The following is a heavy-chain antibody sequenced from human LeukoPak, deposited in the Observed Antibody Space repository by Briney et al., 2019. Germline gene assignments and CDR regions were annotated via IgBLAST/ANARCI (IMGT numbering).Heavy chain of an antibody. CDR2: INPNSGGT. Sequence: GASVKVSCKASGYTFNGYYMHWVRQAPGQGLEWMGWINPNSGGTNYAQKFQGRVTMTRDTSISTAYMELSRLRSDDTAVYYCARGRSGIVVVPAAMDFDYWGQGTLVTVSS. D-gene: IGHD2-2*01. CDR3: ARGRSGIVVVPAAMDFDY. CDR1: GYTFNGYY. V-gene: IGHV1-2*02. J-gene: IGHJ4*02.